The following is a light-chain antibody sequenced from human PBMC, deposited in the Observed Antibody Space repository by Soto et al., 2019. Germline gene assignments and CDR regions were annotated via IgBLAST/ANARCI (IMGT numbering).Light chain of an antibody. CDR3: QQTNSFPYT. V-gene: IGKV1D-12*01. J-gene: IGKJ2*01. CDR1: QGITNW. Sequence: DIQITQAPSSVSASVGDRVTITCRASQGITNWLAWYQQKPGKAPNLLIFAASSLQGAVPSSFICRGSATDFTLTISRLQPEDFATYYCQQTNSFPYTFGQWTKLDIK. CDR2: AAS.